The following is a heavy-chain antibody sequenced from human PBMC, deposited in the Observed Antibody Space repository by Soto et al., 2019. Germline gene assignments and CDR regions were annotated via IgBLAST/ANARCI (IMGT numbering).Heavy chain of an antibody. V-gene: IGHV1-69*12. J-gene: IGHJ6*02. D-gene: IGHD4-17*01. CDR2: IIPIFGTA. CDR1: GGTFSSYA. CDR3: ARDLGYGGNSERYYYYGMDV. Sequence: QVQLVQSGAEVKKPGSSVKVSCKASGGTFSSYAISWVRQAPGQGLEWMGGIIPIFGTANYAQKFQGRVTITADESTSTAYMELSSLRSEDTAVYYCARDLGYGGNSERYYYYGMDVWGQGTTVTVSS.